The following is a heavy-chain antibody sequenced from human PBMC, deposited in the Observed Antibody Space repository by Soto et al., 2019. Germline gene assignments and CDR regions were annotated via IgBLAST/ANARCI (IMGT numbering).Heavy chain of an antibody. V-gene: IGHV3-11*06. CDR3: ASQGTFLTNSAIAFDI. D-gene: IGHD2-8*01. CDR2: ISSSSSYT. CDR1: GFTFSDYY. J-gene: IGHJ3*02. Sequence: PGGSLRLSCAASGFTFSDYYMSWIRQAPGKGLEWVSYISSSSSYTNYADSVKGRFTISRDNAKNSLYLQMNSLRAEDTAVYYCASQGTFLTNSAIAFDIWGQGTMVTVSS.